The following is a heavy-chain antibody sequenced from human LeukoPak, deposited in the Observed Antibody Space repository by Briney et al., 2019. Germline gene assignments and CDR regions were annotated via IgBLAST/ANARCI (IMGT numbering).Heavy chain of an antibody. D-gene: IGHD3-10*01. Sequence: ASVKVSCKASGYTFTSYGISWVRQAPGQGLEWVGWISPHSGDTNSAHKFQGRVTMTRDTSIATAYMELSSLTSDDTAVYYCARASYITYDLWGQGTRVTVSS. CDR2: ISPHSGDT. V-gene: IGHV1-2*02. CDR1: GYTFTSYG. CDR3: ARASYITYDL. J-gene: IGHJ5*02.